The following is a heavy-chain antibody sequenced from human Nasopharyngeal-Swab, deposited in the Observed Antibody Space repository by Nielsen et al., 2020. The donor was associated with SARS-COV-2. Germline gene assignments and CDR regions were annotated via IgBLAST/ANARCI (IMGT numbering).Heavy chain of an antibody. CDR1: GFTFDDYA. D-gene: IGHD6-19*01. CDR3: AKGMEEQWLGALDY. J-gene: IGHJ4*02. CDR2: ISWNSGSI. Sequence: SLKISCAASGFTFDDYAMHWVRQAPGKGLEWVSGISWNSGSIGYADSVKGRFTISRDNAKNSLYLQMNSLRAEATALYYCAKGMEEQWLGALDYWGQGTLVTVSS. V-gene: IGHV3-9*01.